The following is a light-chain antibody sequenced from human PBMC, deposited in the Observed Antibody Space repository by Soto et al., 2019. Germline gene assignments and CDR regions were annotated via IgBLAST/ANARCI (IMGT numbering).Light chain of an antibody. V-gene: IGLV2-14*01. CDR2: DVS. Sequence: QSALTQPASVSGSPGQSITISCTGTSSDVGGYKYVSWYQQHPGKAPKLTIFDVSNRPSGVSNRFSGSKSGNTASLTISGLQAEDEADYYCSSYTSSSTLGVFGTGTKVTV. J-gene: IGLJ1*01. CDR1: SSDVGGYKY. CDR3: SSYTSSSTLGV.